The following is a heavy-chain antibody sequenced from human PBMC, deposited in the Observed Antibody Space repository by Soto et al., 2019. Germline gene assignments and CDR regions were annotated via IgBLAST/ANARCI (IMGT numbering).Heavy chain of an antibody. CDR1: SFSISSGYY. CDR2: IYHSGTT. Sequence: SETLSLTCAVSSFSISSGYYWGWVRQPPGKGLEWIGSIYHSGTTNYSPSLKSRVTISIDTSKNQFSLRLSFVTAADTAVYYCATSYGSAYGLDVWGPGATVTVSS. J-gene: IGHJ6*02. CDR3: ATSYGSAYGLDV. V-gene: IGHV4-38-2*01. D-gene: IGHD3-10*01.